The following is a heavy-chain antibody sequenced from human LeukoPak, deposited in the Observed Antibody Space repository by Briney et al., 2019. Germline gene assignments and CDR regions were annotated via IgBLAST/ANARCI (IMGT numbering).Heavy chain of an antibody. J-gene: IGHJ4*02. CDR1: GFTFSSYV. V-gene: IGHV3-48*02. CDR2: ISTTTSTI. D-gene: IGHD3-9*01. CDR3: ARNHFEDY. Sequence: GGSLRLSCAASGFTFSSYVMNWVRQAPGKGLEWVSYISTTTSTIYYADSVEGRFTISRDNAKNSLYLQMNSLRDEDTAVYYCARNHFEDYWGQGTLVTVSS.